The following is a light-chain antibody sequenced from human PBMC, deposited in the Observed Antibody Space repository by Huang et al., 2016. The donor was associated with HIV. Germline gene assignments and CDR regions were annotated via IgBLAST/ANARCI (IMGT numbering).Light chain of an antibody. J-gene: IGKJ1*01. CDR3: QQYNNWPPWT. V-gene: IGKV3-15*01. CDR2: DTS. CDR1: RSVSRN. Sequence: EIVMTQSPATLPVSPGGRVTLSYRASRSVSRNLAWYQQKPGQAPRLLIYDTSTRATGIPVRFSGSGSGTEFTLTISSLQSEDFAVYYCQQYNNWPPWTFGQGTKVGIK.